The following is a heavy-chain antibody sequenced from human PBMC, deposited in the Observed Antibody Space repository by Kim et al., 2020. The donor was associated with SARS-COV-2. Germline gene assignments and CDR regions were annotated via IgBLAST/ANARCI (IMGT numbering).Heavy chain of an antibody. V-gene: IGHV4-34*01. Sequence: SETLSLTCAVYGGSFSGYYWSWIRQPPGKGLEWIGEINHSGSTNYNPSLKSRVTISVDTSKNQFSLKLSSVTAADTAVYYCARGPVEWLVSYYYYYYMDVWGKGTTVTVSS. D-gene: IGHD3-3*01. J-gene: IGHJ6*03. CDR2: INHSGST. CDR1: GGSFSGYY. CDR3: ARGPVEWLVSYYYYYYMDV.